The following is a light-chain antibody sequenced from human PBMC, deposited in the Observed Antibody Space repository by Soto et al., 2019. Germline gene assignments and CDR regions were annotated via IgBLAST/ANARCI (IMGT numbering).Light chain of an antibody. Sequence: QPVLTQPHSASGTPGQRVTISCSGSSSNIGTSSVHWFQRLPGTAPKLLISTTNQRPSGVPERFSGSKSGTSASLAISGLQSEDEADYYCAAWDDSLNGHVFGTGTKVTV. V-gene: IGLV1-44*01. CDR2: TTN. CDR1: SSNIGTSS. J-gene: IGLJ1*01. CDR3: AAWDDSLNGHV.